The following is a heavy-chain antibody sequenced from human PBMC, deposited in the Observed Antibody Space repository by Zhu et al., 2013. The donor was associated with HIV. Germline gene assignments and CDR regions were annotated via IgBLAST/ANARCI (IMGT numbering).Heavy chain of an antibody. J-gene: IGHJ4*02. Sequence: QVQLLQSESEMKTPGASLTLSCRASNYSFNAYYIHWLRQAPRQGLEWIAYINPQNGDTNYAHDFQGRVTLKRDTSINTTYMEIRQMTVDDSAIYFCAREDYRMGAPFDYWGQGTLVAVSS. CDR1: NYSFNAYY. CDR3: AREDYRMGAPFDY. CDR2: INPQNGDT. D-gene: IGHD2-8*01. V-gene: IGHV1-2*07.